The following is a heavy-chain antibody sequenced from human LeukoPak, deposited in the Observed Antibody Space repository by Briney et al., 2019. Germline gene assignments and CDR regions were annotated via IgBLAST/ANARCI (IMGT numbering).Heavy chain of an antibody. V-gene: IGHV4-59*01. D-gene: IGHD5-24*01. CDR3: ARDPGDGYSVWYFDL. J-gene: IGHJ2*01. CDR1: GGSINKYH. Sequence: SETLSLTCTVSGGSINKYHWGWIRQPPGKGLEWIGYIYYTRSTSYNPSLKSRVTISVDTSKNQFSLKVSSVTAADTALYYCARDPGDGYSVWYFDLWGRGTLVTVSS. CDR2: IYYTRST.